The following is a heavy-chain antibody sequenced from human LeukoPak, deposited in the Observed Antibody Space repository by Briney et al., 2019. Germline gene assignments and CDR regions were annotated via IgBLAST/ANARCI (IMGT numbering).Heavy chain of an antibody. CDR1: GGSITSSSFY. CDR2: IYYSGST. Sequence: SETLSLTCSLSGGSITSSSFYWGWIRQPPGKGLEWIGYIYYSGSTNYNPSLKSRVTISVDTSKNQFYLKLRSVNAADTAVYYCARDLGYYDSSGLGAFDLWGQGTMVTVSS. J-gene: IGHJ3*01. V-gene: IGHV4-61*01. D-gene: IGHD3-22*01. CDR3: ARDLGYYDSSGLGAFDL.